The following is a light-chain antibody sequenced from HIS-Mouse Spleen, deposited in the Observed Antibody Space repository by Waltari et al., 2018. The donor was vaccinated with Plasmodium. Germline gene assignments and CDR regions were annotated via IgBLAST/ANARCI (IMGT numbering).Light chain of an antibody. CDR2: DVS. J-gene: IGLJ2*01. Sequence: QSALTQPRSVSGSPGQSVTISCTGTSSDVGGYNYVSWYQQHPGKAPKRMIYDVSKRPSGVPDRFSGSKSGKTASLTISGLQAEDEADYYCCSYAGSYTLVFGGGTKLTVL. V-gene: IGLV2-11*01. CDR1: SSDVGGYNY. CDR3: CSYAGSYTLV.